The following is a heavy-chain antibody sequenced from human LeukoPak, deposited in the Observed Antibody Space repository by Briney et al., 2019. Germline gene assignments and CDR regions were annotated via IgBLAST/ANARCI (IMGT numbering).Heavy chain of an antibody. Sequence: PGGSLRLSCAASGLYVGRYWMSGVRQAPGEGLEWVANIKQDESEKDYVDSVKGRFTISRDNAKNSLYLQMNSLRPEDAALYYCATYSGAHHKTFDDWGQGTLVTVSS. CDR3: ATYSGAHHKTFDD. CDR2: IKQDESEK. D-gene: IGHD1-26*01. V-gene: IGHV3-7*03. J-gene: IGHJ4*02. CDR1: GLYVGRYW.